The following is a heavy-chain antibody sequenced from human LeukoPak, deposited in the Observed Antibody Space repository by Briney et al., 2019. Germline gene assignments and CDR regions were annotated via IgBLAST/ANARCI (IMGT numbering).Heavy chain of an antibody. V-gene: IGHV3-23*01. CDR1: GFTSGIYA. Sequence: GGSLRLSCAASGFTSGIYAVSWVRQAPGKGLEWVSAFSGGGDSYYADSVKGRFTISRDNSKITVYLQMNSLKAEDTAMYYCAKELYNYGDYGAEGLDVGGQGTTVTVS. D-gene: IGHD4-17*01. CDR3: AKELYNYGDYGAEGLDV. J-gene: IGHJ6*02. CDR2: FSGGGDS.